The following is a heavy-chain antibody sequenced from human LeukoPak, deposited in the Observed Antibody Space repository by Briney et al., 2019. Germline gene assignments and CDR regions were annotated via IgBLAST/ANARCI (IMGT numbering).Heavy chain of an antibody. D-gene: IGHD4-17*01. CDR3: ARDKGNGDYGVVGY. V-gene: IGHV3-33*08. Sequence: GGSLRLSCAASGFTFSSYAMSWVRQAPGKGLEWVAVIWYDGSNKYYADSVKGRFTISRDNSKNTLYLQMNSLRAEDTAVYFCARDKGNGDYGVVGYWGQGTLVTVSS. CDR1: GFTFSSYA. J-gene: IGHJ4*02. CDR2: IWYDGSNK.